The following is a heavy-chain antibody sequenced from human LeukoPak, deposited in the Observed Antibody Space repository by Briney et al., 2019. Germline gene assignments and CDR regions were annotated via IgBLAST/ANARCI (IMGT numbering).Heavy chain of an antibody. Sequence: WGSLRLSCAASGFTFSTYAMSWVRQAPGKGLEWVSAISGSGGSTYYADSVKGRFTISRDNSKNTLYLQMNSLRAEDTSIYFCAKALEQETVIALDSWGQGTLVTVSS. CDR3: AKALEQETVIALDS. J-gene: IGHJ4*02. CDR1: GFTFSTYA. CDR2: ISGSGGST. V-gene: IGHV3-23*01. D-gene: IGHD6-13*01.